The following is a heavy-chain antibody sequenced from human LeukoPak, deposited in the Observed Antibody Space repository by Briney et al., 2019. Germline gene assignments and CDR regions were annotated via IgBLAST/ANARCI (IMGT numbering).Heavy chain of an antibody. CDR2: VYYSGST. Sequence: PSETLSLTCTVSGGSISSHIWSWIRQPPGKGLEWIGYVYYSGSTNYNPSLKSRVTISIDTSKSQFSLKLSSVTAADTAVFYCARGVLTTVSYYMDVRGKGTTVTVSS. J-gene: IGHJ6*03. CDR1: GGSISSHI. CDR3: ARGVLTTVSYYMDV. D-gene: IGHD4-11*01. V-gene: IGHV4-59*11.